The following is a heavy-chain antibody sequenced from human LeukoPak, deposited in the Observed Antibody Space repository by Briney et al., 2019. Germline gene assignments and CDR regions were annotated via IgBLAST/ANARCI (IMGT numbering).Heavy chain of an antibody. CDR2: IYYSGST. CDR3: ARDRGGGWFDP. D-gene: IGHD3-10*01. Sequence: SETLSLTCTVSGGSISSYYWSWIRQPPGKGLEWIGYIYYSGSTNYNPSLKSRVTISVDTSKNQFSLKLSSVTAADTAVYYCARDRGGGWFDPWGQGTLVTVSS. V-gene: IGHV4-59*12. CDR1: GGSISSYY. J-gene: IGHJ5*02.